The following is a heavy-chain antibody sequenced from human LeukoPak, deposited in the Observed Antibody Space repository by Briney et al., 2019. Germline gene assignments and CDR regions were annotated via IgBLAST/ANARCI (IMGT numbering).Heavy chain of an antibody. V-gene: IGHV3-7*01. CDR3: ARDKSGTMIRGVITTYYYSMDV. Sequence: GESLRLSCAASGFTFTTYWMSWVRQPPGKGLEWVANIKQDGTEKYYVDSVKGRFTISRDNAKNSLYLQMNSLRAEDTALYYCARDKSGTMIRGVITTYYYSMDVWGKGTTVTISS. CDR1: GFTFTTYW. J-gene: IGHJ6*03. CDR2: IKQDGTEK. D-gene: IGHD3-10*01.